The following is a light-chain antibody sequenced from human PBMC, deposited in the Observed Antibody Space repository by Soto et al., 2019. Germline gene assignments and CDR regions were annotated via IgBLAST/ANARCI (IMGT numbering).Light chain of an antibody. V-gene: IGLV2-8*01. J-gene: IGLJ2*01. Sequence: QSALTQPPSASGSPGQSVTISCTGTSSDVGGYNYVSWYQQHPGKAPKLMIYEVNKRPSGVPDRFSGSKSGNTASLTVTGLQAEDEADYYCSSYGGTNTLVVFGRGTKLTVL. CDR2: EVN. CDR3: SSYGGTNTLVV. CDR1: SSDVGGYNY.